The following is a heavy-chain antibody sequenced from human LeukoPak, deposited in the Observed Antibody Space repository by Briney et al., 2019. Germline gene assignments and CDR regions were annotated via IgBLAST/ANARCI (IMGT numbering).Heavy chain of an antibody. CDR3: ARALSPGAFDI. CDR2: ISSSSSYI. V-gene: IGHV3-21*01. D-gene: IGHD2/OR15-2a*01. Sequence: GGSLRLSCAASGFTFSSYSMNWVRQAPGKGLEWVSSISSSSSYIYYADSVKGRFTISRDNAKNSLYLQMNSLRAEDTVVYYCARALSPGAFDIWGQGTMVTVSS. CDR1: GFTFSSYS. J-gene: IGHJ3*02.